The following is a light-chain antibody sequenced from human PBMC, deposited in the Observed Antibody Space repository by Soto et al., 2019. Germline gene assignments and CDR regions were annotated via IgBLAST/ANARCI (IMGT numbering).Light chain of an antibody. CDR2: DAS. V-gene: IGKV1-5*01. CDR3: QRYNSNSRT. J-gene: IGKJ1*01. CDR1: QNVNKW. Sequence: DIQMTQAPSTLSASVGDRVTITCRASQNVNKWVAWYQRKPGEAPKFLIYDASVLESGVPSRFSGSGSGTEFTLTISSLQPDDFATYYCQRYNSNSRTFGQGTKV.